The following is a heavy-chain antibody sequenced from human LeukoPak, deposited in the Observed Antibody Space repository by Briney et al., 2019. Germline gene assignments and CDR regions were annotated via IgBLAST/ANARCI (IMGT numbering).Heavy chain of an antibody. Sequence: PGGSPRLSCAASGFTFSSYAMNWVRQAPGKGLEWVANIWEGGSEMHYVDSVKGRFTISGDSAKSSLYLQMNSLRAEDSAVYYCARGRDVVATAPFFYYGMDVWGQGTTVTVSS. J-gene: IGHJ6*02. CDR3: ARGRDVVATAPFFYYGMDV. CDR1: GFTFSSYA. CDR2: IWEGGSEM. D-gene: IGHD5-12*01. V-gene: IGHV3-7*01.